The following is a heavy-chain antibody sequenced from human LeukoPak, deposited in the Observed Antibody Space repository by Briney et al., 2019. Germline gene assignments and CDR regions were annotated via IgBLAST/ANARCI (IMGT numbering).Heavy chain of an antibody. D-gene: IGHD4-17*01. CDR1: GGSISSSSYY. Sequence: SETLSLTCTVSGGSISSSSYYWRWIRQPPAKGLELCGSIYYSGSTYYNPSLKSRVTISVDTSKNQFSLKLSSVTAADTAVYYCARGGIGYGDYTHDYWGQGTLVTVSS. CDR3: ARGGIGYGDYTHDY. J-gene: IGHJ4*02. V-gene: IGHV4-39*07. CDR2: IYYSGST.